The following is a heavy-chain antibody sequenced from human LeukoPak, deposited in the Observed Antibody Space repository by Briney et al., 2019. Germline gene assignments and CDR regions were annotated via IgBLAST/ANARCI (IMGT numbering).Heavy chain of an antibody. CDR3: ATPFHDYGDYGYFDY. J-gene: IGHJ4*02. D-gene: IGHD4-17*01. CDR2: IYYSGST. V-gene: IGHV4-39*07. Sequence: SETLSLTCTVSGGSISSYYWGWIRQPPGKGLEWIGSIYYSGSTYYNPSLKSRVTISVDTSKNQFSLKLSSVTAADTAVYYCATPFHDYGDYGYFDYWGQGTLVTVSS. CDR1: GGSISSYY.